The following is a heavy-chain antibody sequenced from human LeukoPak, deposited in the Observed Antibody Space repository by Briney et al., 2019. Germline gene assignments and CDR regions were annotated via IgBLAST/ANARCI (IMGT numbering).Heavy chain of an antibody. V-gene: IGHV4-39*01. CDR2: IYYSGST. J-gene: IGHJ4*02. CDR3: ARQAAMVPFDY. CDR1: GGSISSYY. D-gene: IGHD5-18*01. Sequence: SETLSLTCTVSGGSISSYYWSWIRQPPGKGLEWIGSIYYSGSTYYNPSLQSRVTISVDTSKNQFSLKLSSVTAADTAVYYCARQAAMVPFDYWGQGTLVTVSS.